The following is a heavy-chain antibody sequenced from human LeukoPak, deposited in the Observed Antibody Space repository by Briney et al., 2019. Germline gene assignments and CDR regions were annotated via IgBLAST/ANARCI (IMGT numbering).Heavy chain of an antibody. CDR3: ARGGPRRYCSGGSCYFDY. V-gene: IGHV3-33*01. D-gene: IGHD2-15*01. CDR1: GFTFSSYG. CDR2: IWYDGSNK. J-gene: IGHJ4*02. Sequence: GGSLRLSCAASGFTFSSYGMHWVRQVPGKGLEWVAVIWYDGSNKYYADSVKGRFTISRDNSKNTLYLQMNSLRAEDTAVYYCARGGPRRYCSGGSCYFDYWGQGTLVTVSS.